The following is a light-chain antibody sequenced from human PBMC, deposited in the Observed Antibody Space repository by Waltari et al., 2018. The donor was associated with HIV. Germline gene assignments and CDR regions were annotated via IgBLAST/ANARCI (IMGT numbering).Light chain of an antibody. Sequence: DIVMTQSPHSLALSLGERATINCKSSQSIFYRSRNANYLAWYQQKPGQSPKLLIYWASSRASGVPDRFSGSGSRTDFTLSISSLQSEDVAVYFCQQYYSTPPTFGQGTRVEIK. J-gene: IGKJ1*01. CDR1: QSIFYRSRNANY. V-gene: IGKV4-1*01. CDR2: WAS. CDR3: QQYYSTPPT.